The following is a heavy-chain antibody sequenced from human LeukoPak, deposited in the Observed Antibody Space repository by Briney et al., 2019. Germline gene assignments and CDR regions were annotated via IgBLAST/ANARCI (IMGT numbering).Heavy chain of an antibody. CDR1: GYTFTSYY. D-gene: IGHD6-19*01. V-gene: IGHV1-46*01. Sequence: GASVKVSCKASGYTFTSYYMHWVRQAPGQGLEWMGIINPSGGSTTYAQKFQGRVTMTRNTSISTAYMELSSLRSEDTAVYYCASIAVAGLGVFSYDWGQGTLVTVSS. CDR2: INPSGGST. J-gene: IGHJ4*02. CDR3: ASIAVAGLGVFSYD.